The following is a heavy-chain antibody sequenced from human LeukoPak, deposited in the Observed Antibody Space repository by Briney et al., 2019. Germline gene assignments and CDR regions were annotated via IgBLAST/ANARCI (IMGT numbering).Heavy chain of an antibody. CDR3: ARGVIFDY. CDR2: INHSGST. Sequence: SETLSLTCAVYGGSFSGYYWSWIRQPPGKGLEWIGEINHSGSTNYNPSLKSRVTISVDTSKNQFSLKLSSVTAADTAVYYCARGVIFDYWGQGTLVTVSS. V-gene: IGHV4-34*01. CDR1: GGSFSGYY. D-gene: IGHD2/OR15-2a*01. J-gene: IGHJ4*02.